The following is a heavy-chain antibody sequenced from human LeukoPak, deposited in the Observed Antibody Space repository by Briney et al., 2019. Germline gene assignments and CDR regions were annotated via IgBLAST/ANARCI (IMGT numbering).Heavy chain of an antibody. CDR1: GFTFSSYS. D-gene: IGHD3-3*01. J-gene: IGHJ3*02. Sequence: GGSLRLSCAASGFTFSSYSMNWVRQASGKGLEWVGRIRSKANSYATAYAASVKGRFTISRDDSKNTAYLQMNSLKTEDTAVYYCTSYDLTVAFDIWGQGTMVTVSS. V-gene: IGHV3-73*01. CDR2: IRSKANSYAT. CDR3: TSYDLTVAFDI.